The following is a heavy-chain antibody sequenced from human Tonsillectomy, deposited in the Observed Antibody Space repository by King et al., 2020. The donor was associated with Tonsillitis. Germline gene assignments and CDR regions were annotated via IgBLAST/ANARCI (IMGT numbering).Heavy chain of an antibody. CDR3: ARVSLGSARLESFDS. V-gene: IGHV3-33*01. CDR2: IWYDGSNK. Sequence: VQLVESGGGVVQPGRSLRLSCAASGFSFSSYDMHLVRQAPGKGLEWVAVIWYDGSNKHYADSVRGRVTISRDNSKNPLYLQINSLRAEDTAVYYCARVSLGSARLESFDSWGQGTLVTVSS. CDR1: GFSFSSYD. J-gene: IGHJ4*02. D-gene: IGHD4-11*01.